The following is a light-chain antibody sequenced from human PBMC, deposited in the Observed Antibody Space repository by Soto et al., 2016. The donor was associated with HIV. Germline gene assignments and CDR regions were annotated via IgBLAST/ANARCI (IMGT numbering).Light chain of an antibody. V-gene: IGKV1-5*03. J-gene: IGKJ3*01. CDR1: QNIYTW. CDR3: QQYNTFT. Sequence: DIQMTQSPSTLSASVGDRVTITCRASQNIYTWLAWYQQKPGKAPSLLIYKASRLQSGVPSRFSGSGSGTEFTLTINSLQPDDFATYYCQQYNTFTFALGPKWISN. CDR2: KAS.